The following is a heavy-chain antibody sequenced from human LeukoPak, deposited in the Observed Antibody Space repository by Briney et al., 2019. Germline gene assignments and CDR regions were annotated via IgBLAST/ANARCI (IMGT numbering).Heavy chain of an antibody. V-gene: IGHV4-38-2*02. J-gene: IGHJ4*02. CDR1: GGSISYYY. D-gene: IGHD5-18*01. Sequence: KPSETLSLTCTVSGGSISYYYWSWIRQPPGKGLEWIGSTYHSGSTYYNPSLMSRVTISVDTSKNQFSLRLSSVTAADTAVYYCARMGGTAILIDYWGQGTLVTVSS. CDR2: TYHSGST. CDR3: ARMGGTAILIDY.